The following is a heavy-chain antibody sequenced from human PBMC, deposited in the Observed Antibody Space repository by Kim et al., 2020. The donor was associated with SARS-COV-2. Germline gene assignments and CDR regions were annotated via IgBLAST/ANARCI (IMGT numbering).Heavy chain of an antibody. CDR3: ARGAD. D-gene: IGHD3-16*01. Sequence: GGSLRLSCAASGFTFSIFAMHWVRQAPGKGLECVAAIRSDGNKTYYGNSVKGRFTISRDNSKNTLYLQMGSLRAEDMAVYYCARGADWGQGTLVTVSS. J-gene: IGHJ4*02. V-gene: IGHV3-64*01. CDR1: GFTFSIFA. CDR2: IRSDGNKT.